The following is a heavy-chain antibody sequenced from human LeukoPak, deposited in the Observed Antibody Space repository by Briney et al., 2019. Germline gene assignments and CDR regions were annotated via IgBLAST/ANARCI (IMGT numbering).Heavy chain of an antibody. Sequence: PSETLSLTCAVYGGSFSGYYWSWIRQPPGKGLEWIGEINHSGSTNYNPSLKSRVTISVDTSKNQFSLKLSSVTAADTAVYYCARGYSNVLRYFDWLRRGNWFDPWGQGTLVTVSS. CDR1: GGSFSGYY. V-gene: IGHV4-34*01. CDR3: ARGYSNVLRYFDWLRRGNWFDP. CDR2: INHSGST. D-gene: IGHD3-9*01. J-gene: IGHJ5*02.